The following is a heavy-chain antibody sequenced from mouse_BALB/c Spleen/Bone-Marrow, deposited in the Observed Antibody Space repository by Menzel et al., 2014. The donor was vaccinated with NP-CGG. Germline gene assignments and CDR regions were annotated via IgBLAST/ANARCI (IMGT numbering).Heavy chain of an antibody. CDR2: ISDGGSYT. CDR1: GFTFSDYY. D-gene: IGHD2-1*01. CDR3: ARDGNYYAMDY. V-gene: IGHV5-4*02. Sequence: EVQLVESGGGLAKPGGSLKLSCAASGFTFSDYYMYWVRQTPEKRLEWVATISDGGSYTYYPDSVKGRFTISRDNAKNNLYLQMSSLKSEDTAMYYCARDGNYYAMDYRSQGTPSTASS. J-gene: IGHJ4*01.